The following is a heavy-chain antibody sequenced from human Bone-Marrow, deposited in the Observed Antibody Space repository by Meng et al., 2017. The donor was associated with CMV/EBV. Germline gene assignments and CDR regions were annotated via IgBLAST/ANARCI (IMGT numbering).Heavy chain of an antibody. CDR2: IYSGGST. CDR1: GFTISSNY. Sequence: GGSLRLSCAASGFTISSNYMSWVRQAPGKGLEWVSVIYSGGSTYYADSVKGRFTISRDNSKNTVYLQMNSLRAEDTAVYYWASDLPISDVCGQGTTVTVSS. D-gene: IGHD2-2*01. CDR3: ASDLPISDV. J-gene: IGHJ6*02. V-gene: IGHV3-53*01.